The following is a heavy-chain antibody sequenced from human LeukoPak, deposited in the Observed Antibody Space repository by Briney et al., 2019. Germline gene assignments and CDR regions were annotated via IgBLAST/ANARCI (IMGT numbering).Heavy chain of an antibody. V-gene: IGHV4-59*01. CDR1: GGSISSYY. CDR2: IYYSGST. CDR3: ARDRFDIVTGYPPRYYYYGMDV. J-gene: IGHJ6*02. D-gene: IGHD3-9*01. Sequence: SETLSLTCTVSGGSISSYYWSWIRQPPGKGLEWIGYIYYSGSTNYNPSLKSRVTISVDTSKNQFSLKLSSVTAADTAVYYCARDRFDIVTGYPPRYYYYGMDVWGQGTTVTVSS.